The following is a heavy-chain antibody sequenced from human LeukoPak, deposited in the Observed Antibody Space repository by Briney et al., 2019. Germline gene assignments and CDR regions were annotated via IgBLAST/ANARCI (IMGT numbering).Heavy chain of an antibody. Sequence: SETLSLTCTVSGGSISSSSYYWGWIRQPPGKGLEWIGSIYYSGSTYYNPSLKSRVTISVDTSKNHFSLKLSSVTAADTAVYFCARDGREGERGMAAPGDWFDPWGQGTLVTVSS. V-gene: IGHV4-39*02. CDR1: GGSISSSSYY. J-gene: IGHJ5*01. D-gene: IGHD6-13*01. CDR3: ARDGREGERGMAAPGDWFDP. CDR2: IYYSGST.